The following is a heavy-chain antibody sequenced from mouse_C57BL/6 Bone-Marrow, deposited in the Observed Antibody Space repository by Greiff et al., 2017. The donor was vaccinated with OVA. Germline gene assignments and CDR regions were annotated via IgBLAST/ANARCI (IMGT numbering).Heavy chain of an antibody. V-gene: IGHV1-76*01. CDR2: IYPGSGNT. D-gene: IGHD2-3*01. CDR3: AIGGWLLMGYAMDY. CDR1: GYTFTDYY. J-gene: IGHJ4*01. Sequence: VQLQQSGAELVRPGASVKLSCKASGYTFTDYYINWVKQRPGQGLEWIARIYPGSGNTYYTEKFKGKATLTAEKSSSTAYMQLSSLTSEDSAVYFCAIGGWLLMGYAMDYWGQGTSVTVSS.